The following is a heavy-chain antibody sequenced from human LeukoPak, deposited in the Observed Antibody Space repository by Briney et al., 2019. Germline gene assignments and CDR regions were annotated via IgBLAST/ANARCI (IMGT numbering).Heavy chain of an antibody. CDR2: IYISGTT. CDR3: ARDEARTGYIHY. D-gene: IGHD3-9*01. J-gene: IGHJ4*02. CDR1: GDSISSGSYY. Sequence: SETLSLTCEVSGDSISSGSYYWTWIRQPAGKGLEWIGRIYISGTTNYNPSLKSRITMSLDTSKNQLSLRLTSVTAADTAVYYCARDEARTGYIHYWGQGTLITVSS. V-gene: IGHV4-61*02.